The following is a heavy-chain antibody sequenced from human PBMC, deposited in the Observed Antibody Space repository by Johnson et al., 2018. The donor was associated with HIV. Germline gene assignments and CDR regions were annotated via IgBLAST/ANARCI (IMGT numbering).Heavy chain of an antibody. Sequence: QVQLVESGGGVVQPGRSLRLSCTASGFTFSNFGFYWVRQAPGKGLEWVSLIYSGDSTYYADSVKGRFSISRDNSKNTLYLQMNSLRAEDTAVYYCAKVNLRYSVFTGAFDIWGQGTMVTVSS. J-gene: IGHJ3*02. CDR2: IYSGDST. CDR1: GFTFSNFG. CDR3: AKVNLRYSVFTGAFDI. D-gene: IGHD1-26*01. V-gene: IGHV3-NL1*01.